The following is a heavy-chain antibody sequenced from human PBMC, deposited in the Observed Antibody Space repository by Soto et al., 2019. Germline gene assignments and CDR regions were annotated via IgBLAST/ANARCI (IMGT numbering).Heavy chain of an antibody. CDR3: AKGAFPLVDIVATNFYYYYGMDV. V-gene: IGHV3-23*01. CDR1: GFTFSSYA. CDR2: ISGSGGST. D-gene: IGHD5-12*01. Sequence: GGSLRLSCAASGFTFSSYAMSWVRQAPGKGLEWVSAISGSGGSTYYADSVKGRFTISRDNSKNTLYLQMNSLRAEDTAVFYFAKGAFPLVDIVATNFYYYYGMDVWGQGTTVTVSS. J-gene: IGHJ6*02.